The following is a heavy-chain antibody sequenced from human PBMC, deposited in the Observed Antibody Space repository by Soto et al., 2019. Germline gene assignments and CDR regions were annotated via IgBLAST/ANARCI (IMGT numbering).Heavy chain of an antibody. D-gene: IGHD2-15*01. Sequence: GGSLRLSCAASGFTFSNYVMGWVRQAPGKGLEWVSSIGSSGTTTYWADFVRGRFTISRDNSKNTLYLQMNSLGGEDTAIYYCVWGRQCGSGSCYWGYWGQGTQVTVSS. CDR1: GFTFSNYV. J-gene: IGHJ4*02. CDR2: IGSSGTTT. CDR3: VWGRQCGSGSCYWGY. V-gene: IGHV3-23*01.